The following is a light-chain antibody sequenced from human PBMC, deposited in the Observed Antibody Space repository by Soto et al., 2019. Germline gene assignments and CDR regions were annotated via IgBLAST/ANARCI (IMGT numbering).Light chain of an antibody. CDR3: QQYGDYNSPRYS. V-gene: IGKV3-20*01. J-gene: IGKJ2*03. Sequence: EIVLTQSPGTLSLSPGDRVTLSCRASQSVSSNYLAWYQQQPGQAPRLLIYATSAKATGIPDRFRGSGSGTDFTHTISRLEPEDFAMYYCQQYGDYNSPRYSFGQGTRLEI. CDR2: ATS. CDR1: QSVSSNY.